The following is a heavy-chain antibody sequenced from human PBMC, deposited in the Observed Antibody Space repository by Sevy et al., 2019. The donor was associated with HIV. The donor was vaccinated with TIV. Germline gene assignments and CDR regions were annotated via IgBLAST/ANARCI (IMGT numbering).Heavy chain of an antibody. D-gene: IGHD3-10*01. CDR1: GFTFSSYG. V-gene: IGHV3-30*18. CDR3: AKAGDEGNWFDP. J-gene: IGHJ5*02. Sequence: GGALRLSCAASGFTFSSYGMHWVRQAPGKGLEWVAVISYDGSNKYYADSVKDRFTISRDNSKNTLYLQMNSLRAEDTAVYYCAKAGDEGNWFDPWGQGTLVTVSS. CDR2: ISYDGSNK.